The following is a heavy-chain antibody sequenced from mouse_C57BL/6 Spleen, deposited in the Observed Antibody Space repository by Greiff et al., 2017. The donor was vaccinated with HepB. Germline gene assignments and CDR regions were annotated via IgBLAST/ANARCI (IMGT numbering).Heavy chain of an antibody. D-gene: IGHD1-1*01. CDR1: GYTFTSYW. V-gene: IGHV1-64*01. CDR3: ARGDITTVVADAMDY. CDR2: IHPNSGST. Sequence: QVQLQHPGAELVKPGASVKLSCKASGYTFTSYWMHWVKQRPGQGLEWIGMIHPNSGSTNYNEKFKSKATLTVDKSSSTAYMQLSSLTSDDSAVYYCARGDITTVVADAMDYWGQGTSVTVSS. J-gene: IGHJ4*01.